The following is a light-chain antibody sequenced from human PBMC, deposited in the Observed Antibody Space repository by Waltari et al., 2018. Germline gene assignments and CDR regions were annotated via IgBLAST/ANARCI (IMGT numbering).Light chain of an antibody. V-gene: IGLV2-11*01. J-gene: IGLJ2*01. CDR1: RTDSCGYSY. CDR2: EVS. CDR3: SSYAGSNTGL. Sequence: QAALTQPHSVSGSPGQSVTIPCTGTRTDSCGYSYVPWYQQHPGTAPKLMIYEVSQRPSGVSDRFSGSKSGNTASLTISGLQAEDEADYFCSSYAGSNTGLFGGGTRLTVV.